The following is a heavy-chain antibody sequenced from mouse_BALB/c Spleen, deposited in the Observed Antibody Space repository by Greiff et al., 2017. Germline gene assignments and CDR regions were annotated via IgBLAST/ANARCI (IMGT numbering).Heavy chain of an antibody. CDR1: GYSITSGYY. J-gene: IGHJ3*01. CDR3: ASREVAKGFAY. Sequence: DVQLQESGPGLVKPSQSLSLTCSVTGYSITSGYYWNWIRQFPGNKLEWMGYISYDGSNNYNPSLKNRISITRDTSKNQFFLKLNSVTTEDTATYYCASREVAKGFAYWGQGTLVTVSA. V-gene: IGHV3-6*02. CDR2: ISYDGSN. D-gene: IGHD1-1*01.